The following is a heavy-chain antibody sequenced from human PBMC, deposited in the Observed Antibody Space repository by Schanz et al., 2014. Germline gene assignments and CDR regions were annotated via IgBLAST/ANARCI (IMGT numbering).Heavy chain of an antibody. CDR1: GYTFTSDS. Sequence: QVQLVQSGAEVKKPGASVKVSCKASGYTFTSDSMHWVRQAPGQGLEWMGMINPSGGSTTYAQKCQGRVTMTRDTSTNTVYMELSSVRSEDTAVYYCARDGVDAAAGGDYWGQGTLVTVSS. V-gene: IGHV1-46*01. J-gene: IGHJ4*02. CDR2: INPSGGST. CDR3: ARDGVDAAAGGDY. D-gene: IGHD6-13*01.